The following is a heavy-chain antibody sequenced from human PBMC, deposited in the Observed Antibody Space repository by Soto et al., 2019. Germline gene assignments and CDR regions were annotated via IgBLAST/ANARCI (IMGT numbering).Heavy chain of an antibody. CDR2: VNPSGTFT. V-gene: IGHV3-23*01. J-gene: IGHJ6*02. Sequence: EVQLLESGGGLVQPGGSLRLSCVASQFSFSNYFMYWVRQAPGQGLEWVSAVNPSGTFTYYADSVKGRFTISRDNSKNTVYLEMNSLRGEDTAVYFCARLAVRLSYSGMDFWGQGATVTVSS. D-gene: IGHD6-6*01. CDR1: QFSFSNYF. CDR3: ARLAVRLSYSGMDF.